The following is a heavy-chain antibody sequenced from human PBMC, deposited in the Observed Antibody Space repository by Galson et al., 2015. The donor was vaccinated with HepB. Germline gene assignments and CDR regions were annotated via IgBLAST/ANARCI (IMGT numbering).Heavy chain of an antibody. V-gene: IGHV1-2*02. CDR2: INPNSGGT. Sequence: SVKVSCKASGYTFTGYYMHWVRQAPGQGLEWMGWINPNSGGTNYAQKFQGRVTMTEDTSTDTAYMELSSLRSEDTAVYYCATRQSTIFGVVPFDYWGQGTLVTVSS. CDR3: ATRQSTIFGVVPFDY. D-gene: IGHD3-3*01. J-gene: IGHJ4*02. CDR1: GYTFTGYY.